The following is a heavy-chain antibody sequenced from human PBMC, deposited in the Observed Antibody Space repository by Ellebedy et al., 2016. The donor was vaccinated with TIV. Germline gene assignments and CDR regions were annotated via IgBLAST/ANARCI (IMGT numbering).Heavy chain of an antibody. D-gene: IGHD4-17*01. CDR2: INPNSGGT. Sequence: AASVKVSCKASGYTFTGYYMHWVRQAPGQGLEWMGWINPNSGGTNYAQQFQGRVTITRDTTISTAFMARTRLTTDDTAVYYCARDGSVTTVFDYWGQGTLVTVSS. J-gene: IGHJ4*02. CDR1: GYTFTGYY. V-gene: IGHV1-2*02. CDR3: ARDGSVTTVFDY.